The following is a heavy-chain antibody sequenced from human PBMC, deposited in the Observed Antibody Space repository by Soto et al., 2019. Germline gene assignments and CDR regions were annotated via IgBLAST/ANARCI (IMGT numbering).Heavy chain of an antibody. CDR2: IDHSGRT. Sequence: QVHLQESGPGLVRPSGTLSLTCGVSGCSISSSNWWNWVRQPPGKGLEWVGEIDHSGRTKYSPSLRSRVTLSIDKYMNQFSLHLTSLTAADTAVYYCVKWGNDGVGNWFDPWGQGILVTVAS. CDR1: GCSISSSNW. CDR3: VKWGNDGVGNWFDP. J-gene: IGHJ5*02. D-gene: IGHD3-3*01. V-gene: IGHV4-4*02.